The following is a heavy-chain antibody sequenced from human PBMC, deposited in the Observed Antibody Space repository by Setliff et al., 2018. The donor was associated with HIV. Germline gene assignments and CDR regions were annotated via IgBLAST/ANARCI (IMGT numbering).Heavy chain of an antibody. D-gene: IGHD3-10*01. V-gene: IGHV3-74*03. Sequence: GESLKISCAASGFTFSDYWMHWVRLVPGKGLVWVSRINRDGSTIKYEDSVKGRFTISRDNAKNTLYLQMNSLRAEDTAVYYCARDNGKYYYGSAPLKVWGQGTMVTVSS. CDR1: GFTFSDYW. CDR3: ARDNGKYYYGSAPLKV. J-gene: IGHJ3*01. CDR2: INRDGSTI.